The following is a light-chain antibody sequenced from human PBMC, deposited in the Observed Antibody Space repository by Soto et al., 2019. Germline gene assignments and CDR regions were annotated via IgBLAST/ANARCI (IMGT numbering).Light chain of an antibody. CDR3: QQYDNSPLYT. CDR2: GAS. J-gene: IGKJ2*01. CDR1: QSFNSNY. Sequence: ENVLTQSPGTLSLSPGDRATLSCRASQSFNSNYLVWYQQKPGQAPRLLIYGASSRATGIPDRFSGSGSGTDFTLTISRREPEDFAVYYCQQYDNSPLYTFGQGTKLEIK. V-gene: IGKV3-20*01.